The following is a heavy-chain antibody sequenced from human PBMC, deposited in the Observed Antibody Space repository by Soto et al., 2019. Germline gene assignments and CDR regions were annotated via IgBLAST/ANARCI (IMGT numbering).Heavy chain of an antibody. CDR3: ARVRMVRGVIRYYYMDV. J-gene: IGHJ6*03. CDR1: GGSISSYY. V-gene: IGHV4-59*01. CDR2: IYYSGST. Sequence: QVQLQESGPGLVKPSETLSLTCTVSGGSISSYYWSWIRQPPGKGLEWIGYIYYSGSTNYNPSLKSRVTISVDTSKNQFSLKLSSVTAADTAVYYCARVRMVRGVIRYYYMDVWGKGTTVTVSS. D-gene: IGHD3-10*01.